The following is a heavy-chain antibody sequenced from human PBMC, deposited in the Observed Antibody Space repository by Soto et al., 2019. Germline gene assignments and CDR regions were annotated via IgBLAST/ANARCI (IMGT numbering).Heavy chain of an antibody. CDR1: GYTFTSYG. V-gene: IGHV1-18*01. CDR3: ARDVPWGVITFGGVIVGGAFDN. J-gene: IGHJ3*02. Sequence: ASVKVSCKASGYTFTSYGISWVRQAPGQGLEWMGWISAYNGNTNYAQKLQGRVTMTTDTSTSTAYMELRSLRYDDTAVYSCARDVPWGVITFGGVIVGGAFDNWGQGTMVTVSS. D-gene: IGHD3-16*02. CDR2: ISAYNGNT.